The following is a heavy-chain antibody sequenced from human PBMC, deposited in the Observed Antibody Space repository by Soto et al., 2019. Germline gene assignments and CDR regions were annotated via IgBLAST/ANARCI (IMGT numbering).Heavy chain of an antibody. CDR3: ARGDRGAFDL. V-gene: IGHV3-74*01. J-gene: IGHJ3*01. CDR1: GFTFSYYW. D-gene: IGHD1-26*01. CDR2: IHSDGSST. Sequence: EVQLVESGGGLVQPGESLRLSCAASGFTFSYYWMHWVRQAPGKGPVWVSRIHSDGSSTTYADSVKGRFSISRDNARNTVSLKMNSLRAEDTAVYYCARGDRGAFDLWGQGTVLTVSS.